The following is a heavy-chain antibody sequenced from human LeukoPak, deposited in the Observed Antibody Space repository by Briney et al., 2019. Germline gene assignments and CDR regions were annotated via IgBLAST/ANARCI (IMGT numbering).Heavy chain of an antibody. Sequence: SETLSLTCTVSGYSISSGYYWGWIRQPPGKGLEWIGSIYHSGSTYYNPSLKSRVTISVDTSKNQFSLKLSSVTAADTAVYYCARVRSGYFYDSSGYPDYWGQGTLVTVSS. CDR1: GYSISSGYY. D-gene: IGHD3-22*01. J-gene: IGHJ4*02. CDR3: ARVRSGYFYDSSGYPDY. V-gene: IGHV4-38-2*02. CDR2: IYHSGST.